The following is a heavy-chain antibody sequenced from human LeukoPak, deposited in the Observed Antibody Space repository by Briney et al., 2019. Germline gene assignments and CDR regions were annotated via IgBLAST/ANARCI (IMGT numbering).Heavy chain of an antibody. J-gene: IGHJ6*03. Sequence: PGGSLRLSCTASGFTFGDYAMSWVRQAPGRGLEWVGFIRSKAYGGTTEYTASVKGRFTISRDDSKSIAYLQMNSLKTEDTAVYYCTRGRGVIPHYYYYYYYMDVWGKGTTVTISS. D-gene: IGHD3-10*01. CDR1: GFTFGDYA. CDR3: TRGRGVIPHYYYYYYYMDV. CDR2: IRSKAYGGTT. V-gene: IGHV3-49*04.